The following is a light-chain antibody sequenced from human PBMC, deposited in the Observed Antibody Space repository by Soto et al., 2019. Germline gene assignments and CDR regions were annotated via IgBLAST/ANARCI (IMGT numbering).Light chain of an antibody. CDR3: QQYKDWPPYT. J-gene: IGKJ2*01. CDR1: QSVSSK. V-gene: IGKV3-15*01. Sequence: VMTQSPANVSVSPGERATLSCGASQSVSSKLAWYQQKPGQPPRLLLFDASARATGVPDRFSGRVCGTEFILTISRLQSEDFAVYYGQQYKDWPPYTFGQGTKVDIK. CDR2: DAS.